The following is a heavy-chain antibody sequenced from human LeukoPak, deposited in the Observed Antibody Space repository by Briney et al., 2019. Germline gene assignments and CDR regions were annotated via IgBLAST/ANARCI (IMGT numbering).Heavy chain of an antibody. CDR1: GLTFSSYS. CDR3: ARSDAFSWGGYYYYMDV. J-gene: IGHJ6*03. Sequence: PGGSLRLSCAASGLTFSSYSMNWVRQAPGKGLEWVSSISSSSSYIYYADSVKGRFTISRDNAKDSLYLQMNSLRAEDTAVYYCARSDAFSWGGYYYYMDVWGKGTTVTVSS. D-gene: IGHD3-3*01. V-gene: IGHV3-21*01. CDR2: ISSSSSYI.